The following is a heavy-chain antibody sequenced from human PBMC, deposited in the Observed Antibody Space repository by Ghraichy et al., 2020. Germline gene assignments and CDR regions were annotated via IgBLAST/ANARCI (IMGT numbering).Heavy chain of an antibody. CDR2: ISGSGGST. J-gene: IGHJ4*02. CDR3: AKDPEKRAIVATNIDY. V-gene: IGHV3-23*01. CDR1: GFTFSSYA. Sequence: GGSLRLSCAASGFTFSSYAMSWVRQAPGKGLEWVSAISGSGGSTYYADSVKGRFTISRDNSKNTLYLQMNSLRAEDTAVYYCAKDPEKRAIVATNIDYWGQGNLVTVSS. D-gene: IGHD5-12*01.